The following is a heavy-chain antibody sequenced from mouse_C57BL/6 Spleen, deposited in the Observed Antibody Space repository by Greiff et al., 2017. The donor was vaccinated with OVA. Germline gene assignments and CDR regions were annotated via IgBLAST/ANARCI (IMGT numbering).Heavy chain of an antibody. Sequence: EVQLQQSGPELVKPGASVKISCKASGYSFTGYYMNWVKQSPEKSLEWIGEINPSTGGTTYNQKFKAKATLTVDKSSSTAYMQLKSLTSEDSAVYYCARDHPRGGDDYDFDYWGQGTTLTVSS. CDR3: ARDHPRGGDDYDFDY. J-gene: IGHJ2*01. D-gene: IGHD2-4*01. V-gene: IGHV1-42*01. CDR2: INPSTGGT. CDR1: GYSFTGYY.